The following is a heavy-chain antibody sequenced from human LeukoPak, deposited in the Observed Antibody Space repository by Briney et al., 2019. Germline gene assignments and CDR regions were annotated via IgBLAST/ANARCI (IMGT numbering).Heavy chain of an antibody. V-gene: IGHV3-30-3*01. CDR2: ISYDGSNK. D-gene: IGHD5-18*01. CDR1: GFTFSSYA. J-gene: IGHJ6*02. Sequence: QSGGSLRLSCAASGFTFSSYAMHWVRQAPGKGLEWVAVISYDGSNKYYADSVKGRFTISRDNSKNTLYLQMNSLRAEDTAVYYCARDYSVRGYSYGSYYYYGMDVWGQGTTVTVSS. CDR3: ARDYSVRGYSYGSYYYYGMDV.